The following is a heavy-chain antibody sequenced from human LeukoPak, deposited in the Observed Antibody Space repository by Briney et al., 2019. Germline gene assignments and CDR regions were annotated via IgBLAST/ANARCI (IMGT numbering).Heavy chain of an antibody. V-gene: IGHV4-4*07. CDR2: IYTSGST. J-gene: IGHJ4*02. D-gene: IGHD3-22*01. CDR3: ARATYYYDSSGYYYFDY. Sequence: SETLSLTCTVSGGSISSYYWSWIRQPAGEGLEWIGRIYTSGSTNYNPSLKSRVTMSVDTSKNQFSLKLSSVTAADTAVYYCARATYYYDSSGYYYFDYWGQGTLVTVSS. CDR1: GGSISSYY.